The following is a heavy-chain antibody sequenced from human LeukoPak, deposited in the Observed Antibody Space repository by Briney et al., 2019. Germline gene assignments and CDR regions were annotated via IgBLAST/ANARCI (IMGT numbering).Heavy chain of an antibody. CDR1: GFTFSNYE. CDR3: ARGGSFVEY. Sequence: GGSLRLSCAASGFTFSNYEMHWVRRAPGKGLEWVSYISSGGSTVYYADSVKGRFTVSRDNAKNSLYLQMSSLRAEDTAFYYCARGGSFVEYWGQGTLVSVSS. V-gene: IGHV3-48*03. D-gene: IGHD3-10*01. CDR2: ISSGGSTV. J-gene: IGHJ4*02.